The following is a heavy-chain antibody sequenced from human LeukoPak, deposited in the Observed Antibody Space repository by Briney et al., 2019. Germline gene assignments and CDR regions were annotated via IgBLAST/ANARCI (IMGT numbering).Heavy chain of an antibody. D-gene: IGHD3-3*01. V-gene: IGHV3-30*03. J-gene: IGHJ6*02. CDR3: ARDTSATYYDFWSGYYEGETQGMDV. CDR2: ISYDGSNK. CDR1: GFRFNIYG. Sequence: GGSLRLSCAAAGFRFNIYGMHWVRQAPGKGLEWVAVISYDGSNKFYADSVKGRFTISRDNSKNTLYLQMNSLRAEDTAVYYCARDTSATYYDFWSGYYEGETQGMDVWGQGTTVTVSS.